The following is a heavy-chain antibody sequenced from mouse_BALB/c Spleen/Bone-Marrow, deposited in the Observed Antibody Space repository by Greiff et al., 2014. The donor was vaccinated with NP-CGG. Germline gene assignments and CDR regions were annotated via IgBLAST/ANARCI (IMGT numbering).Heavy chain of an antibody. J-gene: IGHJ4*01. CDR2: ISYSGST. Sequence: VQLKESGPGLVKPSQSLSLTCTVTGYSITCDYAWNWIRQFPGNKLEWMGYISYSGSTSYNPSLKSRISITRDTSKNQFFLQLNSVTSEDTATYYCARGGYDDAVDYWGQGTSVTVSS. D-gene: IGHD2-14*01. CDR3: ARGGYDDAVDY. V-gene: IGHV3-2*02. CDR1: GYSITCDYA.